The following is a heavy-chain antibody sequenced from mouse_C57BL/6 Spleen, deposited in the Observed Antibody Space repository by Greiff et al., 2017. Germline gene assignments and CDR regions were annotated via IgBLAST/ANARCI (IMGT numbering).Heavy chain of an antibody. CDR3: LYGNPRYFDV. D-gene: IGHD2-1*01. V-gene: IGHV14-4*01. CDR2: IDPENGDT. J-gene: IGHJ1*03. Sequence: VQLKESGAELVRPGASVKLSCTASGFNIKDDYMHWVKQRPEQGLEWIGWIDPENGDTEYASKFQGKATITADTSSNTAYLQLSSLTSEDTAVYYCLYGNPRYFDVWGTGTTVTVSS. CDR1: GFNIKDDY.